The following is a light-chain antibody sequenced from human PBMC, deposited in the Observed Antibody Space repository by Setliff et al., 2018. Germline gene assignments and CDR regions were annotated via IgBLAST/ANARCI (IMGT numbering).Light chain of an antibody. J-gene: IGLJ1*01. V-gene: IGLV2-14*01. CDR3: SAYTSSSTYV. CDR2: EVT. CDR1: IGDVGAYDF. Sequence: QSALTQPASVSGSPGQSITISCSGTIGDVGAYDFVSWYQHHPGKAPKLVIYEVTNRPSGISNCFSGSKSGNSASLIISGLQAEDEADYYCSAYTSSSTYVFGTGTKVTVL.